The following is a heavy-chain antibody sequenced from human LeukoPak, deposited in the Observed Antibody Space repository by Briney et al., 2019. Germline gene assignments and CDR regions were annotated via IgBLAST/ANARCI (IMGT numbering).Heavy chain of an antibody. CDR1: SCSISRGGYY. CDR3: ARASDFWSGHNWFDP. Sequence: PSETLSLTCTVSSCSISRGGYYWSWIRQHPGKGLEWLGYIYYSGSTYYNPSLKSRVTISVDTSKNQFSLKLSSVTAADTAVYYCARASDFWSGHNWFDPWGQGTLVTVSS. V-gene: IGHV4-31*03. J-gene: IGHJ5*02. D-gene: IGHD3-3*01. CDR2: IYYSGST.